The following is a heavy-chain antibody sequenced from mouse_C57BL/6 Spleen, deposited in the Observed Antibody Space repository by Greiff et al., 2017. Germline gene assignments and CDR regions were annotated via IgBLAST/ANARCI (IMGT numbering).Heavy chain of an antibody. D-gene: IGHD2-1*01. CDR2: ISSGSSTI. J-gene: IGHJ2*01. Sequence: EVQGVESGAGLVKPGGSLQLSCAASGFTFSDYGMHWVRQAPEKGLEWVAYISSGSSTIYYADTVKGRFTISRDNAKNTLFLQMTSLRSEDTALYYCASTMWNYFDYWGQGATRTFSS. V-gene: IGHV5-17*01. CDR1: GFTFSDYG. CDR3: ASTMWNYFDY.